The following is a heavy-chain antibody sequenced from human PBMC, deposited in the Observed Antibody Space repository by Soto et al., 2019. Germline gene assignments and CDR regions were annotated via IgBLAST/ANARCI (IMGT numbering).Heavy chain of an antibody. J-gene: IGHJ6*03. D-gene: IGHD6-6*01. Sequence: GGSLRLSCAASGFTFSSYSMNWVRQAPGKGLEWVSSISSSSSYIYYADSVKGRFTISRDNAKNSLYLQMNSLRAXDXXVYYCARXTDSSSSRYYYYYYMDVWGKGTTVTVSS. V-gene: IGHV3-21*01. CDR1: GFTFSSYS. CDR3: ARXTDSSSSRYYYYYYMDV. CDR2: ISSSSSYI.